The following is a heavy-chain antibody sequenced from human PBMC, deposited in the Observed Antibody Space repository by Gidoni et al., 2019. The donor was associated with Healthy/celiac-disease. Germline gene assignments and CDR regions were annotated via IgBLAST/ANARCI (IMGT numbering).Heavy chain of an antibody. D-gene: IGHD3-3*01. CDR1: GGSISSGSYY. CDR3: ARGGDDFWSGQEASLGMDV. CDR2: IYTSGST. J-gene: IGHJ6*02. Sequence: QVQLQESGPGLVKPSQTLSLTCTVSGGSISSGSYYWRWLRQPAGKGLEWIGRIYTSGSTNYNPSLKSRVTISVDTSKNQFSLKLSSVTAADTAVYYCARGGDDFWSGQEASLGMDVWGQGTTVTVSS. V-gene: IGHV4-61*02.